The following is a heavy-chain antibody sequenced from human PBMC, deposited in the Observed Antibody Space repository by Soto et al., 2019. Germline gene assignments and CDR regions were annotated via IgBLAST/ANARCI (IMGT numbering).Heavy chain of an antibody. CDR3: ARAHNHRGDYDFWSGSDAFDI. Sequence: GGSLRLSCAASGFTFSSYWMHWVRQAPGKGLVWVSRINSDGSSTSYADSVKGRFTISRDNAKNTLYLQMNSLRAEDTAVYYCARAHNHRGDYDFWSGSDAFDIWGQGTMVTVSS. CDR2: INSDGSST. CDR1: GFTFSSYW. V-gene: IGHV3-74*01. J-gene: IGHJ3*02. D-gene: IGHD3-3*01.